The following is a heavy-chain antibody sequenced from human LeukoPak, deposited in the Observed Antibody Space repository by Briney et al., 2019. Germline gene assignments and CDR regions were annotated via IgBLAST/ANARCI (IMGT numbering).Heavy chain of an antibody. J-gene: IGHJ4*02. CDR2: ISSSSTYI. CDR1: GFTFSSYS. V-gene: IGHV3-21*01. D-gene: IGHD4-17*01. CDR3: ARDGDGYYFDY. Sequence: GGSLRLSCAASGFTFSSYSMNWVRQAPGKGLEWVSSISSSSTYIYYADSLKGRFTISRDNAKNSLYLQMSSLRAEDTAVYYCARDGDGYYFDYWGQGTLVTVSS.